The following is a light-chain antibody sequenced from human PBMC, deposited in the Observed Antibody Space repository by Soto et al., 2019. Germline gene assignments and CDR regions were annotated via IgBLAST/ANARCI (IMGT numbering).Light chain of an antibody. Sequence: EIVMTQSPGTLSVSPGERATLSCRASQSVSSKLAWYQQKPGQAPRLLIYGASTRATGIPARFSGSGSGTEFTLTISSLPSEDFAVYYCQQYNKWPETFGQGTKVDIK. CDR2: GAS. CDR1: QSVSSK. V-gene: IGKV3-15*01. CDR3: QQYNKWPET. J-gene: IGKJ1*01.